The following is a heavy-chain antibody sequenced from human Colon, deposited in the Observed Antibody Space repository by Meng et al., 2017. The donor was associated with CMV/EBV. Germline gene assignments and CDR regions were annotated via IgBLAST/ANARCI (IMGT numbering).Heavy chain of an antibody. J-gene: IGHJ6*02. CDR3: ARGSVTYSGLDV. CDR2: ISKESKYI. CDR1: GFTFSSYS. Sequence: GESLKISCAASGFTFSSYSMNWVRQAPGKGLEWVSAISKESKYIWYADSVKGRITISRDNARNSLYLQVNSLRGEDTAVYYCARGSVTYSGLDVWGQGTTVTVSS. D-gene: IGHD2-21*02. V-gene: IGHV3-21*01.